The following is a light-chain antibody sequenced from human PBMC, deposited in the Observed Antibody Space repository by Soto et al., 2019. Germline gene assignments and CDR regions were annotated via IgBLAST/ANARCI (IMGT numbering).Light chain of an antibody. Sequence: EIVLTQSPGTLSLSPGERATLSCRASQTVRNNYLAWYQQKPGQAPRLLIYGASTRATGIPARFSGSGSGTEFTLTISRLQSEDFAVYYCQQYNSWPHTFGRGTKVDIK. CDR1: QTVRNN. CDR2: GAS. CDR3: QQYNSWPHT. V-gene: IGKV3-15*01. J-gene: IGKJ4*02.